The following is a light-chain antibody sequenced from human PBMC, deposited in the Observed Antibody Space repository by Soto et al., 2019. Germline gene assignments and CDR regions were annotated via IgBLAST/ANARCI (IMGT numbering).Light chain of an antibody. CDR1: QSVSSN. CDR3: QHYGSTPTWT. Sequence: EIVMTQSPATLSVSPGERATLSCRASQSVSSNLAWYQQKPGQAPRLLIYVASSRATGVPDRFSGSASGTDFTLAISRLETEDFAVYYCQHYGSTPTWTFGHGTKVDIK. J-gene: IGKJ1*01. CDR2: VAS. V-gene: IGKV3-20*01.